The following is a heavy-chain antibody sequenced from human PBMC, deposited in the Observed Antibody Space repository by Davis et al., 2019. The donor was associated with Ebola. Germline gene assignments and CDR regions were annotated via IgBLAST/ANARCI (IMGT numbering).Heavy chain of an antibody. CDR3: ARDRYCSSTSCYRLDNYYYYGMDV. Sequence: ASVKVSCKASGGTFSSYAISWVRQAPGQGLEWMGWINPNSGGTNYAQKFQGRVTMTRDTSISTAYMELSRLRSDDTAVYYCARDRYCSSTSCYRLDNYYYYGMDVWGQGTTVTVSS. CDR2: INPNSGGT. CDR1: GGTFSSYA. V-gene: IGHV1-2*02. J-gene: IGHJ6*02. D-gene: IGHD2-2*02.